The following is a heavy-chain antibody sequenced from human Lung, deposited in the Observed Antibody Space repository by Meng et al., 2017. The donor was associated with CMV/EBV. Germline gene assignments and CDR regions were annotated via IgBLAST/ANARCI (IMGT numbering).Heavy chain of an antibody. V-gene: IGHV5-51*01. D-gene: IGHD3-3*01. CDR2: ICPGDSDT. CDR3: ARQGNTIFGVDYYYYYGMDV. Sequence: GGSLRLSCKGSGFSFTSYWIGWVRQMPGKGLEWVGMICPGDSDTSYRASVQGQVTISADKSISTDYLQWSSLKASDTAMYYCARQGNTIFGVDYYYYYGMDVWGQGTXVTVSS. CDR1: GFSFTSYW. J-gene: IGHJ6*02.